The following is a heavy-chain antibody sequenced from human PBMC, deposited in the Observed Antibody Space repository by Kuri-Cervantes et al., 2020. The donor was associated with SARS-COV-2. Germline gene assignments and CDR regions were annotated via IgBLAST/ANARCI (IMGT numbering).Heavy chain of an antibody. CDR1: GGSISSYY. CDR2: IYYSGST. D-gene: IGHD3-10*01. V-gene: IGHV4-59*05. J-gene: IGHJ4*02. Sequence: GSLRLSCTVSGGSISSYYWSWIRQPAGKGLEWIGRIYYSGSTCYNPSLKSRVTISVDTSKNQFSLKLSSVTAADTAVYYCARHPPEYYSLYYFDYWGQGTLVTVSS. CDR3: ARHPPEYYSLYYFDY.